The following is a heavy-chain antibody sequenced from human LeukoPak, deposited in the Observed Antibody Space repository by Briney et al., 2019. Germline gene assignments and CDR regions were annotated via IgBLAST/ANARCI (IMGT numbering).Heavy chain of an antibody. CDR3: AKEKGEFDY. D-gene: IGHD1-26*01. V-gene: IGHV3-30*18. CDR1: GFTFSSYG. Sequence: GGSRRLSCAASGFTFSSYGMHWVRQAPGKGLEWVAVISYDGSNKYYADSVKGRFTISRDNSKNTLYLQMNSLRTEDTAVYYCAKEKGEFDYWGQGTLVTVSS. J-gene: IGHJ4*02. CDR2: ISYDGSNK.